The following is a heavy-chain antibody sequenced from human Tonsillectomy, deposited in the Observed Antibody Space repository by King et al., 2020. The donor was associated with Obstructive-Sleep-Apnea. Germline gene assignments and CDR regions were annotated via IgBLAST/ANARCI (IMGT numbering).Heavy chain of an antibody. CDR2: ISYDGSNK. Sequence: VQLVESGGGVVQPGRSLRLSCAASGFTFSSYGMHWVRQAPGKGLEWVAVISYDGSNKYYADSVKGRFTISRDNSKNTLYLQMKSLRAEDTAVYYCAKDRSSSSSANFDYWGQGTLVTVSS. CDR3: AKDRSSSSSANFDY. D-gene: IGHD6-13*01. CDR1: GFTFSSYG. J-gene: IGHJ4*02. V-gene: IGHV3-30*18.